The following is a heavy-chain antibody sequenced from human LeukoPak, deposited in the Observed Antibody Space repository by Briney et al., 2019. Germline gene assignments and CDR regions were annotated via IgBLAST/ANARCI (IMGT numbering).Heavy chain of an antibody. CDR3: AREEMATAYYFDY. V-gene: IGHV4-39*07. D-gene: IGHD5-24*01. Sequence: SETLSLTCTVSGGSISSSSYYWGWIRQPPGKGLEWIGSIYDRGSTYYNPSLKSRVTISVDTSKNQFSLKLSSVTAADTAVYYCAREEMATAYYFDYWGQGTLVTVSS. CDR2: IYDRGST. CDR1: GGSISSSSYY. J-gene: IGHJ4*02.